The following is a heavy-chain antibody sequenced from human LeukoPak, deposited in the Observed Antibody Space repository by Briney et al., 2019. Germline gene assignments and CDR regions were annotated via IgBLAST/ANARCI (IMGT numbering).Heavy chain of an antibody. D-gene: IGHD6-6*01. CDR1: GFTFSGSG. V-gene: IGHV3-73*01. Sequence: GGSLRLSCAASGFTFSGSGIHWVRHASGKGLEWVGRIRSRANSYATAYAASVKGRFTISRDDSKNTAYLQMNSLKTEDTAVYYCTSIAARAGYWGQGTLVTVSS. J-gene: IGHJ4*02. CDR3: TSIAARAGY. CDR2: IRSRANSYAT.